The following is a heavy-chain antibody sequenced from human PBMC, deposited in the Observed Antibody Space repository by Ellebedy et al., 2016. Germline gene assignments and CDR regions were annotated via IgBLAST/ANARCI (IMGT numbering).Heavy chain of an antibody. Sequence: GGSLRLSXAASGFTFDDYAMHWVRQAPGKGLEWVSGISWNSGSIGYADSVKGRFTISRDNAKNSLYLQMNSLRAEDTALYYCAKDIRYGSGSYYFDYWGQGTLVTVSS. CDR2: ISWNSGSI. CDR1: GFTFDDYA. J-gene: IGHJ4*02. CDR3: AKDIRYGSGSYYFDY. V-gene: IGHV3-9*01. D-gene: IGHD3-10*01.